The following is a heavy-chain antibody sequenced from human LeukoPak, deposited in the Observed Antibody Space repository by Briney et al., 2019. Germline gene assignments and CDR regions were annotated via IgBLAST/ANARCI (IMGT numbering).Heavy chain of an antibody. CDR3: VRDLRWSFDY. Sequence: PGGSLRLSCAASGFTFSSYAMHWVRQAPGKGLEWVAVISYDGSNKYYADSVKGRFTISRDNAKNSLYLQMNSLRAEDTAVYYCVRDLRWSFDYWGQGTLVTVSS. D-gene: IGHD4-23*01. J-gene: IGHJ4*02. CDR2: ISYDGSNK. CDR1: GFTFSSYA. V-gene: IGHV3-30*04.